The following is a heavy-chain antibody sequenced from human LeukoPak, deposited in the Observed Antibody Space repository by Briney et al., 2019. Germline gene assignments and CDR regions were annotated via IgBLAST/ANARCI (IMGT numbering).Heavy chain of an antibody. CDR1: GFTFSSYA. CDR2: ISGSGGST. J-gene: IGHJ4*02. D-gene: IGHD6-19*01. V-gene: IGHV3-23*01. CDR3: AISPIAVAGTLDY. Sequence: GASLRLSCAASGFTFSSYAMNWVRQAPGKGLEWVSAISGSGGSTYYADSVKGRFTISRDNSKNTLYLQMNSLRAEDTAVYYCAISPIAVAGTLDYWGQGTLVTVSS.